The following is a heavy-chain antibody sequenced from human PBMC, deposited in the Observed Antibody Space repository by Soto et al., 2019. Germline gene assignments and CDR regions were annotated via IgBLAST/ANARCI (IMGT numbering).Heavy chain of an antibody. V-gene: IGHV4-4*02. CDR3: AVPGAGDFDY. CDR1: GASISTNNW. CDR2: VYHSGST. J-gene: IGHJ4*02. D-gene: IGHD6-13*01. Sequence: KASETLSLTCAVSGASISTNNWLSGVRQPPGKGLEWIGEVYHSGSTNCNPSLKSRVTISIDKSKNQFSLRLTSMTAADTAVYYCAVPGAGDFDYWTQGTLATFS.